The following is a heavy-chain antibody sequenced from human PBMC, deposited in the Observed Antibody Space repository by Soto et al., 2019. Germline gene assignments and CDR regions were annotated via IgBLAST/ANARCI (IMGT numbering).Heavy chain of an antibody. CDR3: ARGKKFTAMVGFDY. CDR2: IIPIFGTA. CDR1: GGTFSSYD. D-gene: IGHD5-18*01. J-gene: IGHJ4*02. V-gene: IGHV1-69*12. Sequence: QVQLVQSGAEVKKPGSSVKVSCKTSGGTFSSYDISWVRQAPGQGLEWMGGIIPIFGTANYAQKFQGRVTITADESTSTADMELSSLRSEDTAVYYCARGKKFTAMVGFDYWGQGTLVTVSS.